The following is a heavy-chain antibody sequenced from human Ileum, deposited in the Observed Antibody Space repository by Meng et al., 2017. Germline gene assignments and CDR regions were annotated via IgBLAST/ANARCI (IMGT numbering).Heavy chain of an antibody. CDR3: ARERIRELGLFDS. CDR1: GDSICNIKW. V-gene: IGHV4-4*02. Sequence: HLPHSAPGRVQPSGTLSLACAFSGDSICNIKWCSWLRQPPGKGLEWIGEISNSGKTVYSPSLKSRVRISLDKSNNQFSLTLNSVTAADTAMYYCARERIRELGLFDSWGQGTLVTVSS. J-gene: IGHJ4*02. D-gene: IGHD3-10*01. CDR2: ISNSGKT.